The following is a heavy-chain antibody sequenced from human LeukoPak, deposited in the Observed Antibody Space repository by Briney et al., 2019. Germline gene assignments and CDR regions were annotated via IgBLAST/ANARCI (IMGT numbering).Heavy chain of an antibody. CDR2: ISGSGGST. J-gene: IGHJ4*02. CDR3: AKRGTRSGWYSFDY. V-gene: IGHV3-23*01. D-gene: IGHD6-19*01. Sequence: GGSLRLSCAASGFTFSSYAMSWVRQAPGKGLEWVSAISGSGGSTYYADSVKGRFTISRDNSKNTLYPQMNSLRAEDTAVYYCAKRGTRSGWYSFDYWGQGTLVTVSS. CDR1: GFTFSSYA.